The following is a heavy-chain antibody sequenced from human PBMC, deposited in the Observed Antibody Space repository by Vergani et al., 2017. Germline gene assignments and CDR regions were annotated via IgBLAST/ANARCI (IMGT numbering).Heavy chain of an antibody. Sequence: QVQLVQSGAEVKKPGASVKVSCKASGYTFTGYYMHWVRQAPGQGLEWMGWINPNSGGTNYAQKFQGRVTMTRDTSISTAYMELSRLRSDDTAVYYCARHHTQLERRDWFDPWGQGTLVTVSS. D-gene: IGHD1-1*01. CDR1: GYTFTGYY. V-gene: IGHV1-2*02. CDR2: INPNSGGT. J-gene: IGHJ5*02. CDR3: ARHHTQLERRDWFDP.